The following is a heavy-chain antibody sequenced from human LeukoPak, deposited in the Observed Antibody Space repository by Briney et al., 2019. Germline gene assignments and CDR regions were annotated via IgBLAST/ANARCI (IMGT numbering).Heavy chain of an antibody. CDR1: GYSFTNYW. J-gene: IGHJ3*02. V-gene: IGHV5-10-1*01. D-gene: IGHD2/OR15-2a*01. Sequence: GESLKISCKGSGYSFTNYWISWVRQMPGKGLEWMGRIDPSDSYTDYSPSFQGHLTISADKSITTAYLQWSSLRASDTAMYYCARPANRGDAFDIWGQGTMVTVSS. CDR2: IDPSDSYT. CDR3: ARPANRGDAFDI.